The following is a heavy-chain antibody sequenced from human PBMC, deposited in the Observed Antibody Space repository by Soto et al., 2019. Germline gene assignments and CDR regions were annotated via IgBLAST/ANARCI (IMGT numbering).Heavy chain of an antibody. Sequence: EVQLLESGGGLVQPGGSPRLSCAASGFTFSSYAMSWVRQAPGKGLEWVSAISGSGGSTYYADSVKGRLTISRDNSKNTLYLQMNSLRAEDTAVYYCAKDQGYGYYYYYGMDVWGQGTTVTVSS. D-gene: IGHD5-12*01. V-gene: IGHV3-23*01. CDR2: ISGSGGST. J-gene: IGHJ6*02. CDR1: GFTFSSYA. CDR3: AKDQGYGYYYYYGMDV.